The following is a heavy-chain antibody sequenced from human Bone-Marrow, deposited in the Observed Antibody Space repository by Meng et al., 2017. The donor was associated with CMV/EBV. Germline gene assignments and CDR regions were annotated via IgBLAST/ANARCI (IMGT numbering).Heavy chain of an antibody. CDR3: GRAGHSSGWFLDY. CDR1: GFNFSSYW. J-gene: IGHJ4*02. V-gene: IGHV3-74*01. Sequence: CAACGFNFSSYWMHWVRQAPGKGLVWVSRINSDGSSTIYADSLKGRFTISRDNAKNTLYLQMNSLRAEDTAVYYCGRAGHSSGWFLDYWGRGTLVTVSS. D-gene: IGHD6-19*01. CDR2: INSDGSST.